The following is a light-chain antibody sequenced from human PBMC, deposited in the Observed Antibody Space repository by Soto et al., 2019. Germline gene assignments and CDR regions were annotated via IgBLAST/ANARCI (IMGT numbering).Light chain of an antibody. J-gene: IGLJ2*01. Sequence: QSALTQPASVSGSTGQSITISCTGTSSDVGGYNYVSWYQQHPGKAPKLMIYDVSNRPSGVSNRFSGSKSGNTASLTISWLQAEDEADYYCSSFTSSTTPVFGGGTKLTVL. CDR3: SSFTSSTTPV. V-gene: IGLV2-14*01. CDR2: DVS. CDR1: SSDVGGYNY.